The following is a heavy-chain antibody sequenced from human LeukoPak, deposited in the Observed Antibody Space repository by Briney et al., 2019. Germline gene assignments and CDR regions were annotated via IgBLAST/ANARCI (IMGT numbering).Heavy chain of an antibody. CDR1: GFTFDDYG. CDR2: INWNGGST. D-gene: IGHD2-8*01. CDR3: ARYPDCTNGVCYTYIDY. V-gene: IGHV3-20*04. J-gene: IGHJ4*02. Sequence: GGSLRLSCAASGFTFDDYGMSWVRQAPGKGLEWVSVINWNGGSTGYADSVKGRFTISRDNAKNSLYLQMNSLRAEDTALYYCARYPDCTNGVCYTYIDYWGRGTLVTVSS.